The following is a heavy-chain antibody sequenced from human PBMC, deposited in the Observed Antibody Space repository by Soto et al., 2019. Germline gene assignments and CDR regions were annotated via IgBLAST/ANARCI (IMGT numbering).Heavy chain of an antibody. V-gene: IGHV1-24*01. CDR1: GYTLTELS. J-gene: IGHJ4*02. Sequence: ASVKVSCKVSGYTLTELSIHWVRQAPGKGLEWMGGFDPEDGETIYAQKLQGRVTMTTDTSTSTAYMELRSLRSDDTAVYYCARDTPPADYWGQGTLVTVSS. CDR3: ARDTPPADY. CDR2: FDPEDGET.